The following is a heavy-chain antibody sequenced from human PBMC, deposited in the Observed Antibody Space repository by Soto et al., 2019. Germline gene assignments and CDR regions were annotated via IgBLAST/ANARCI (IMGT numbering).Heavy chain of an antibody. CDR2: ISYDGSNK. Sequence: GGSLRLSCAASGFTFSSYGIHWVRQAPGKGLEWVAVISYDGSNKYYADSVKGRFTISRDNSKNTLYLQMNSPRAEDTAVYYCAKDYSPALCGTRCYGAIDYWGQGTVVTVS. CDR3: AKDYSPALCGTRCYGAIDY. J-gene: IGHJ4*02. D-gene: IGHD2-2*01. V-gene: IGHV3-30*18. CDR1: GFTFSSYG.